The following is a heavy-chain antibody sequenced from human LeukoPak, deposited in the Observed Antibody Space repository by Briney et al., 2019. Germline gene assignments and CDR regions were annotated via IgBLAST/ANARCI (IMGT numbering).Heavy chain of an antibody. Sequence: SQTLSLTCALSGDSVSSNSAAWNWIRQSPSRGLEWLARTYYRSKWYYDYAVSVKSRITINPDTSKNQFSLQLNSVTPEDTAVYYCARFYYDTSGHGAFDIWGQGTMVTVSS. CDR1: GDSVSSNSAA. CDR2: TYYRSKWYY. J-gene: IGHJ3*02. V-gene: IGHV6-1*01. D-gene: IGHD3-22*01. CDR3: ARFYYDTSGHGAFDI.